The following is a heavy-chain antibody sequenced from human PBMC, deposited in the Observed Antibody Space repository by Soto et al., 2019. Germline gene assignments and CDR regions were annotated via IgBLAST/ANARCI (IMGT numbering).Heavy chain of an antibody. Sequence: PGESLKISCAASGFTFSTYGMHWVRQAPGKGLEWVAVIWYDGSKKYYADSVKGRFTISRDNSKNTVYLQMNSLRAEDTAVYYCARDAYDRRRLDGSFDCWGQGALVTVSS. CDR2: IWYDGSKK. J-gene: IGHJ4*02. CDR3: ARDAYDRRRLDGSFDC. V-gene: IGHV3-33*01. CDR1: GFTFSTYG. D-gene: IGHD3-22*01.